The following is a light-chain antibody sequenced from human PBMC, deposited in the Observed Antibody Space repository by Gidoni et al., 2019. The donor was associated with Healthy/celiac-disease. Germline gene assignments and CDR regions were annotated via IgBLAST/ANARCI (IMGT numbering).Light chain of an antibody. CDR1: QSVSSY. CDR2: DAS. J-gene: IGKJ5*01. V-gene: IGKV3-11*01. Sequence: EIVLTQSPATLSLSPGERATLSCRASQSVSSYLAWYQQNPGQAPSLLIYDASNRATGLPASFSGSGSGTYFTLTISSLEPEYFAVYYCQQRSNWPPITFGQGTRLEIK. CDR3: QQRSNWPPIT.